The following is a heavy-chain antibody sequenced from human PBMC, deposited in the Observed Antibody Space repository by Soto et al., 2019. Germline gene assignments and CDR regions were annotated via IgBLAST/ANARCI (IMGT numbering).Heavy chain of an antibody. Sequence: GGSLRLSCAASGFTFSSYAMSWVRQAPGKGLEWVSAIGGSGGSTYYADSVKGRFTISRDNAKNSLYLQMSSLRAEDTAVYYCMTSVTTHDYWGQGTLVTVSS. V-gene: IGHV3-23*01. J-gene: IGHJ4*02. CDR1: GFTFSSYA. CDR2: IGGSGGST. D-gene: IGHD4-17*01. CDR3: MTSVTTHDY.